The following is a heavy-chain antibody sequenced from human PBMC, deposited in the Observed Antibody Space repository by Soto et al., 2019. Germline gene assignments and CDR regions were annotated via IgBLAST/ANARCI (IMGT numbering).Heavy chain of an antibody. V-gene: IGHV4-59*01. J-gene: IGHJ3*02. CDR3: ARAAGYSYGQDAFDI. CDR1: GGSISSYY. Sequence: KLRKTLSLTCTVSGGSISSYYWSWIRQPPGKGLEWIGYIYYSGSTNYNPSLKSRVTISVDTSKNQFSLKLSSVTAADTAVYYCARAAGYSYGQDAFDIWGQGTMVTVSS. CDR2: IYYSGST. D-gene: IGHD5-18*01.